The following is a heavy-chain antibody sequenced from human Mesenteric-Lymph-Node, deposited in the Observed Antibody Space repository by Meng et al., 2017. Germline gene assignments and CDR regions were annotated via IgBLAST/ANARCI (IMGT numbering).Heavy chain of an antibody. CDR3: ARDIAVNWFYS. CDR2: IYSGGNT. V-gene: IGHV4-38-2*02. CDR1: GYSISSGYY. D-gene: IGHD6-19*01. Sequence: SETLSLTCTVSGYSISSGYYWGWIRQPPGKGLEWIGSIYSGGNTLYNPSLKSRVTISLHTSKNQFSLRLSSVTAADTAMYYCARDIAVNWFYSWGQGTLVTVSS. J-gene: IGHJ5*01.